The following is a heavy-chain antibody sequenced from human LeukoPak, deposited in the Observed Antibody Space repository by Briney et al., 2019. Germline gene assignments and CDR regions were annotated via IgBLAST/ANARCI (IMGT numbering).Heavy chain of an antibody. CDR2: IYYSGST. V-gene: IGHV4-59*01. Sequence: SETLSLTCTVSGGSISSYYWSWIRQPPGKGLERIGYIYYSGSTNYNPSLKSRVTISVDTSKNQFSLKLSSVTAADTAVYYCARLVSTVTTVFDYWGQGTLVTVSS. CDR1: GGSISSYY. J-gene: IGHJ4*02. CDR3: ARLVSTVTTVFDY. D-gene: IGHD4-17*01.